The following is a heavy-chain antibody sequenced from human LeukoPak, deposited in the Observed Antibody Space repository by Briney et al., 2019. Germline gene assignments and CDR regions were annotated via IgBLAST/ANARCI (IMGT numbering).Heavy chain of an antibody. J-gene: IGHJ4*02. CDR3: AKDPCSGGSCYSADY. D-gene: IGHD2-15*01. CDR2: IWYDGSNK. V-gene: IGHV3-33*06. Sequence: PGGSLRLSCAASGFTFSSYGMHWVRQAPGKGLEWVAVIWYDGSNKYYADSVKGRFTISRDNSKNTLYLQMTSLRAEDMAVYYCAKDPCSGGSCYSADYWGQGTLVTVSS. CDR1: GFTFSSYG.